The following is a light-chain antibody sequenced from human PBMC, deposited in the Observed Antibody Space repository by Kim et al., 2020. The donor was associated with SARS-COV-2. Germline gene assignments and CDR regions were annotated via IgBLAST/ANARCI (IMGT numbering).Light chain of an antibody. CDR3: QQSNNLPLP. J-gene: IGKJ4*01. CDR1: QGISNY. V-gene: IGKV1-33*01. CDR2: ETS. Sequence: DIQMTQSPSSLSASVGDRVTITCQASQGISNYLNWYQQKPGKAPKLLISETSKLETGVPSRFSGSGSGTDFTFTITNLQPEDIATYYCQQSNNLPLPFGGGTKVDIK.